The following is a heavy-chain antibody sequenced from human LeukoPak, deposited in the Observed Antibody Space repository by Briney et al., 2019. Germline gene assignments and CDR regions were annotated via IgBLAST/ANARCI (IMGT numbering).Heavy chain of an antibody. J-gene: IGHJ4*02. CDR3: ARGYYGSGSYYKGFFDY. V-gene: IGHV3-20*04. D-gene: IGHD3-10*01. CDR1: GFTFDDYG. Sequence: GGSLRLSCAASGFTFDDYGMSWVRQAPGKGLEWVSGINWNGGSTGYADSVKGRFTISRDNAKNSLYLQMNSLRAEDTALYYCARGYYGSGSYYKGFFDYWGQGTLVTVSS. CDR2: INWNGGST.